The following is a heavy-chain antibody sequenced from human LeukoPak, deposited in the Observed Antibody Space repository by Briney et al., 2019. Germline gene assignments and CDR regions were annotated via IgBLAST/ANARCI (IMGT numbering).Heavy chain of an antibody. CDR3: ARQTRGYVYYFDY. D-gene: IGHD2-2*01. Sequence: PGGSLRLSCAASGFPFQDSGQSWVRQAPGKGLEWISGINWNGDTTVYADSVKGRFTISRDNAKNSLYLQMNSLRADDTAFYYCARQTRGYVYYFDYWGQGTLVTASS. J-gene: IGHJ4*02. V-gene: IGHV3-20*04. CDR2: INWNGDTT. CDR1: GFPFQDSG.